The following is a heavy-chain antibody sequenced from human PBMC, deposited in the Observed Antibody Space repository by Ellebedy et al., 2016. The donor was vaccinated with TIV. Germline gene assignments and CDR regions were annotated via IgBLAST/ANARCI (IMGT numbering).Heavy chain of an antibody. CDR3: TTAGSSGYRAFHF. Sequence: GESLKISCSASGFTFTNDWMRWVRQAPGKGLDCVGPIKSKTDGGSTDYAAHVKCRFTISRDDSKNTLYLQMNSMKTEDITLYFSTTAGSSGYRAFHFWGQGALVAVSS. CDR1: GFTFTNDW. J-gene: IGHJ4*02. V-gene: IGHV3-15*01. CDR2: IKSKTDGGST. D-gene: IGHD3-22*01.